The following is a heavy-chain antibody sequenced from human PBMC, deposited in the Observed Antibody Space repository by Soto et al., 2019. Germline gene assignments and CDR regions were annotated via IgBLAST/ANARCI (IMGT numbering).Heavy chain of an antibody. CDR2: INAGNGNT. D-gene: IGHD2-21*01. CDR1: GYNFSSHD. CDR3: ARDSFYCGGRYCYHYSFYMDV. V-gene: IGHV1-3*01. J-gene: IGHJ6*03. Sequence: QVHLVQAGAEVRKPGASVLVSCKASGYNFSSHDIHWVRQAPGQWLEWMGWINAGNGNTRYSQKFQDRITITRDASASTAYMDLSSLRSEDTAIYYCARDSFYCGGRYCYHYSFYMDVWGKGTTVTVSS.